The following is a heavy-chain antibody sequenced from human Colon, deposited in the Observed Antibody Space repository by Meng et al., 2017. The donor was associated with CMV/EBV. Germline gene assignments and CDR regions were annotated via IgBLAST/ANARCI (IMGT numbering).Heavy chain of an antibody. V-gene: IGHV4-59*13. Sequence: SETLSLTCTVSGGSINSYYWSWFRQRPGQGLEWIGYIYYSGTTNSNHSLTSRVPISVDTSKNQLSLNLRAVTAADAAVYYCARDNDVSSDFHYFDYWGQGTLVTVSS. CDR1: GGSINSYY. CDR2: IYYSGTT. J-gene: IGHJ4*02. D-gene: IGHD3-22*01. CDR3: ARDNDVSSDFHYFDY.